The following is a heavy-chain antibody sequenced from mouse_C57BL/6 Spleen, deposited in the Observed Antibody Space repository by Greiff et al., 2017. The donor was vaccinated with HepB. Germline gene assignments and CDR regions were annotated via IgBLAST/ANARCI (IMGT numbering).Heavy chain of an antibody. CDR1: GYTFTSYT. J-gene: IGHJ3*01. Sequence: VQLQQSGAELARPGASVKMSCKASGYTFTSYTMHWVKQRPGQGLEWIGYINPSSGYTKYNQKFKDKATLTADKSSSTAYMQLSSLTSEDSAVYYCARGRDGYSFAYWGQGTLVTVSA. D-gene: IGHD2-3*01. V-gene: IGHV1-4*01. CDR3: ARGRDGYSFAY. CDR2: INPSSGYT.